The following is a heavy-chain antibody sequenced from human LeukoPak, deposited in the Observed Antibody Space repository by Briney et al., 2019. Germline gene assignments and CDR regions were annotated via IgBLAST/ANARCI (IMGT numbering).Heavy chain of an antibody. V-gene: IGHV4-39*01. Sequence: SETLSLTCTVSGGSISSSSYYWGWIRQPPGKGLEWIGSIYYSGSTYYNPSLKSRVTISVDTSKNQFSLKLSSVTAADTTVQYCARHLKHSSGWLPPVVRALDYGGQGTLVTVSS. J-gene: IGHJ4*02. CDR3: ARHLKHSSGWLPPVVRALDY. CDR2: IYYSGST. D-gene: IGHD6-19*01. CDR1: GGSISSSSYY.